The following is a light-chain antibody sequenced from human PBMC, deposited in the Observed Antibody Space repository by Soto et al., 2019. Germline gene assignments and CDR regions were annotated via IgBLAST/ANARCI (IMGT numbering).Light chain of an antibody. CDR2: GAS. CDR1: QSVSSN. CDR3: QQYNNWPPWT. J-gene: IGKJ1*01. Sequence: EIVMTQSPATLSVSPGERATLSCRASQSVSSNLAWYQQKPGQAPRLLIYGASTRATGIPARFSGSGSGTEFTLTNSSLQSEDFAVYYCQQYNNWPPWTFGQGTKVDIK. V-gene: IGKV3-15*01.